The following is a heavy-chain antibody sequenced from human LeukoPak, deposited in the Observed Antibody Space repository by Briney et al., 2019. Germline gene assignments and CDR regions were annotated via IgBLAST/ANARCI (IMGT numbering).Heavy chain of an antibody. CDR1: GGSISSSSYY. CDR2: IYYSGST. V-gene: IGHV4-39*07. D-gene: IGHD6-13*01. CDR3: ARSRRSWSTFDY. Sequence: SETLSLTCTVSGGSISSSSYYWGWTRQPPGKGLEWIGSIYYSGSTYYNPSLKSRVTISVDTSKNQFSLKLTSVTAADTAVYYCARSRRSWSTFDYWGQGTLVTVSS. J-gene: IGHJ4*02.